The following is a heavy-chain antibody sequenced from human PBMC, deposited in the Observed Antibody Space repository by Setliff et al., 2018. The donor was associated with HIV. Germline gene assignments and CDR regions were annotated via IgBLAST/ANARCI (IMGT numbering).Heavy chain of an antibody. Sequence: SETLSLTCTVSGGSMSSYYWSWIRQPPGKGLEWIGSIYYTGSTDYNPSLMSRVTISLDTPKNQFSLKLSSVTAADTAVYYCAREGLAVAGLNWFDPWGQGTLVTVSS. J-gene: IGHJ5*02. CDR2: IYYTGST. CDR3: AREGLAVAGLNWFDP. CDR1: GGSMSSYY. D-gene: IGHD6-19*01. V-gene: IGHV4-59*01.